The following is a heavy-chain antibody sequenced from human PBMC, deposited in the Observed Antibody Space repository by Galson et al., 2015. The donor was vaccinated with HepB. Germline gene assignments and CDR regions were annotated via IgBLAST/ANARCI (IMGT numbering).Heavy chain of an antibody. CDR1: GFTFSSYG. Sequence: SLRLSCAASGFTFSSYGMHWVRQAPGKGLEWVAVIWYDGSNKYYADSVKGRFTISRDNSKNTLYLQMNSLRAEDTAVYYCARDYGSGSYFSGGYFDLWGRGTLVTVSS. CDR3: ARDYGSGSYFSGGYFDL. D-gene: IGHD3-10*01. CDR2: IWYDGSNK. J-gene: IGHJ2*01. V-gene: IGHV3-33*01.